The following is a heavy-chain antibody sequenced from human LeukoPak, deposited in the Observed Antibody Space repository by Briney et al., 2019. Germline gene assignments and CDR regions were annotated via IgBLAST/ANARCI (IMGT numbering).Heavy chain of an antibody. CDR1: GYSFTSYW. CDR2: IYPGDSDT. Sequence: GESLKISCKGSGYSFTSYWIGWVRQMPGRGLEWMGIIYPGDSDTRYSPSFQGQVTISADKSISTAYLHWSSLKASDTAMYYCARLPGGVTTYYYYMDVWGKGTTVTVSS. CDR3: ARLPGGVTTYYYYMDV. D-gene: IGHD4-11*01. J-gene: IGHJ6*03. V-gene: IGHV5-51*01.